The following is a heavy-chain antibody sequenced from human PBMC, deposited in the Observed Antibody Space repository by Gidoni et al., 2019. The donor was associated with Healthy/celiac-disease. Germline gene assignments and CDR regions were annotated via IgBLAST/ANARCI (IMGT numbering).Heavy chain of an antibody. CDR1: GFTFGDYA. D-gene: IGHD3-9*01. V-gene: IGHV3-49*04. Sequence: EVQLVESGGGLVQPGRSLRLSCTASGFTFGDYAMSWVRQAPGKGLEWVGFIRSKVYGGTTEYAASVKGRFTISRDDSKSIAYLQMNSLKTEDTAVYYCTRGPLRVYYDILTGFRRSLCWGQGTLVTVSS. CDR2: IRSKVYGGTT. CDR3: TRGPLRVYYDILTGFRRSLC. J-gene: IGHJ4*02.